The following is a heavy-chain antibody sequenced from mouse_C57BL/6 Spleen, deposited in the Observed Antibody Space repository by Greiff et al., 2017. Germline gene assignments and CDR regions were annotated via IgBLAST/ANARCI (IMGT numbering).Heavy chain of an antibody. CDR2: INPSNGGT. CDR1: GYTFTSYW. V-gene: IGHV1-53*01. J-gene: IGHJ3*01. CDR3: ARDRYDYDVRAWFAY. D-gene: IGHD2-4*01. Sequence: QVQLQQSGTELVKPGASVKLSCKASGYTFTSYWMHWVKQRPGQGLEWIGNINPSNGGTNYNEKFKSKATLTVAKSSSTAYMQLSSLTSEDSAVYYCARDRYDYDVRAWFAYWGQGTLVTVSA.